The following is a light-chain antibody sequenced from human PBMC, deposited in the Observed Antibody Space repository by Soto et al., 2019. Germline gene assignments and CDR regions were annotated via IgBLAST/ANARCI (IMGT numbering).Light chain of an antibody. Sequence: QSVLTQPPSASGTPGQRVTISCSGSSSNIGSNHVYWYQQFPGMAPKLLMYRSDQRPTGVPDRFSASKSGTSASLAISGLRCDDEADYYCSARDDSLSGVVFGGGTKLTVL. V-gene: IGLV1-47*01. J-gene: IGLJ2*01. CDR3: SARDDSLSGVV. CDR1: SSNIGSNH. CDR2: RSD.